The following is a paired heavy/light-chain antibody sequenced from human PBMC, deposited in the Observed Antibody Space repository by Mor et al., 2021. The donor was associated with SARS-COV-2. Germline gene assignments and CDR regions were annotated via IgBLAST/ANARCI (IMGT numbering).Heavy chain of an antibody. CDR1: GLSVSRNY. D-gene: IGHD1-26*01. Sequence: ELQLVESGGGLVQPGASLRLSCTSSGLSVSRNYMSWVRQAPGKGLEWVSVLYTGGKTYYADSVKGRFTISRDISRNTLFLQMNSLRVDDTALYYCARWEAEDLYYGMDVWGQGTSVTVSS. J-gene: IGHJ6*02. CDR2: LYTGGKT. CDR3: ARWEAEDLYYGMDV. V-gene: IGHV3-66*01.
Light chain of an antibody. CDR3: QQSYEIPLT. Sequence: IQMTQSPSSLSASIGDRVTITCRASQSISTFLNWYQHRPGKAPKLLIYGASNLQSGVSSRFSGSASGTDFTLTINTLEPEDFATYYCQQSYEIPLTFGGGTKVDIK. CDR2: GAS. CDR1: QSISTF. J-gene: IGKJ4*01. V-gene: IGKV1-39*01.